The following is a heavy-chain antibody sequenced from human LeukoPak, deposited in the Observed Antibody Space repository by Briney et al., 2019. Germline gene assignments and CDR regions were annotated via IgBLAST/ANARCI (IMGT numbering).Heavy chain of an antibody. J-gene: IGHJ6*03. CDR2: IYCSGST. CDR1: GGSISSYY. CDR3: ARSEGVSYYYMDV. Sequence: PSETLSLTCTVSGGSISSYYWSWIRQPPGKGLEWIGYIYCSGSTNYSPSLKSRVTISVDTSKNQFSLKLSSVTAADTAVYYCARSEGVSYYYMDVWGKGTTVTVSS. V-gene: IGHV4-59*01. D-gene: IGHD2-8*01.